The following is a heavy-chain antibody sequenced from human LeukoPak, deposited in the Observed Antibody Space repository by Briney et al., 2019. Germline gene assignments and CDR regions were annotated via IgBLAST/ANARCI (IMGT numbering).Heavy chain of an antibody. Sequence: GSLRLSCVVSGFSFSDNVFHWVRQAPGKGLEWVTYLSYDGVNAFYADSVKGRFAISRDNAKNSLYLQMNSLRAEDTAVYYCARESSGWDNWFDPWGQGTLVTVSS. CDR2: LSYDGVNA. CDR1: GFSFSDNV. J-gene: IGHJ5*02. CDR3: ARESSGWDNWFDP. V-gene: IGHV3-30*09. D-gene: IGHD6-19*01.